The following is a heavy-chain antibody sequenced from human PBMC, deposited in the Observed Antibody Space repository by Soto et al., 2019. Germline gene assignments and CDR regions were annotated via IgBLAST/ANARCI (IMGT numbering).Heavy chain of an antibody. CDR1: GGTFSSYA. V-gene: IGHV1-69*01. Sequence: QVQLVQSGAEVKKPGSSVKVSCKASGGTFSSYAISWVRQAPGQGLEWMGGIIPIFGTANYAQKFQGRVTITADESMSTAYMELSSLRSEDTAVYYCARAWGSRYDILISYYGMDVWGQGTTVTVSS. D-gene: IGHD3-9*01. CDR3: ARAWGSRYDILISYYGMDV. CDR2: IIPIFGTA. J-gene: IGHJ6*02.